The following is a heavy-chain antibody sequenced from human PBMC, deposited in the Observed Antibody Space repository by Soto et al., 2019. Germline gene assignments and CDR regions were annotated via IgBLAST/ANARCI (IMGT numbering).Heavy chain of an antibody. D-gene: IGHD2-21*01. CDR1: GFSLSTSGVG. CDR2: IYWDDDK. Sequence: QITLKESGPPLEKPTQTLTLTCTFSGFSLSTSGVGVGWIRQPPGKALEWLALIYWDDDKRYSPSLKSRLTITKDTSKNQVVLTMTNMDPVDTATYYCAHSSVVGDLLYYYYGMDVWGQGTTVTVSS. CDR3: AHSSVVGDLLYYYYGMDV. V-gene: IGHV2-5*02. J-gene: IGHJ6*02.